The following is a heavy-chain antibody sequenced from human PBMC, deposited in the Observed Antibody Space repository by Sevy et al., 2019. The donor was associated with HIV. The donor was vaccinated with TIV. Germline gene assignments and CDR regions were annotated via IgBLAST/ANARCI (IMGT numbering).Heavy chain of an antibody. CDR2: INPNSGGT. V-gene: IGHV1-2*02. Sequence: ASVKVSCKASGYTFTGYYMHWVRQAPGQGLEWMGWINPNSGGTNYAQKFQGRVTMTRDTSISTAYMERSRLRSDDTAVYYCASGAQGAVAGTTYYYYGMDVWGQGTTVTVSS. CDR1: GYTFTGYY. J-gene: IGHJ6*02. D-gene: IGHD6-19*01. CDR3: ASGAQGAVAGTTYYYYGMDV.